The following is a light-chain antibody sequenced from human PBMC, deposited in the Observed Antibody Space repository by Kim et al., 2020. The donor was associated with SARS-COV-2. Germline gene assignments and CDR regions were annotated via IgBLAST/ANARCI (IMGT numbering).Light chain of an antibody. CDR3: QQAKSFPLT. V-gene: IGKV1-12*01. Sequence: DIQMTQSPSSVSVSVGDRVTITCRASQDIGSRLAWYQQKPGKAPNLLIFAASSLQTGVPSRFSGSGSGTDFTLTISSLQPEDIATYYCQQAKSFPLTFGGGTKVDIK. CDR1: QDIGSR. CDR2: AAS. J-gene: IGKJ4*01.